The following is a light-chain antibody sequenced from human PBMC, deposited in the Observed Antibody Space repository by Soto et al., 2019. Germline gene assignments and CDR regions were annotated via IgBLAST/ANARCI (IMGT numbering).Light chain of an antibody. J-gene: IGLJ1*01. CDR2: DVS. V-gene: IGLV2-14*03. CDR1: SSDVGGSNY. Sequence: QSALTQPASVSGSPGQSITISCTGTSSDVGGSNYVSWYQQHPGKAPKLMIYDVSNRPSGVSNRFSGSKSGKTASLTISGLQAEGETDYYCGAYSSSSTLHVFGTGTKVTVL. CDR3: GAYSSSSTLHV.